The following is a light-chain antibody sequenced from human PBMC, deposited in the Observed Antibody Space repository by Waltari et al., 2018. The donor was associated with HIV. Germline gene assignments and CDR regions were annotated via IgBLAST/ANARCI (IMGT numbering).Light chain of an antibody. CDR2: DDS. CDR1: TTHVGTFTY. CDR3: SSYTSSRSVV. Sequence: QSALTQPASVSGLPGPAITLSCTGTTTHVGTFTYAPWYQQRPGKAPILMIYDDSNRPSGVSNRYSGSQSGNTAYLTISGLQAEDEADYYCSSYTSSRSVVFGGRTKLTVL. J-gene: IGLJ2*01. V-gene: IGLV2-14*03.